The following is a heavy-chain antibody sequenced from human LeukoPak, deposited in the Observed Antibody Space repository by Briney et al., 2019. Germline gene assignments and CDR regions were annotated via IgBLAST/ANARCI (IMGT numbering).Heavy chain of an antibody. D-gene: IGHD6-13*01. V-gene: IGHV3-23*01. Sequence: GGSLRLSCAASGFTFRTDALSWVRQAPGKGLEWVSTISSSGYDTYYVDSVKGRFTISRDNSKNTLYLQMNSLRAEDTAVYYCAKRAAAGTKPYYFDYWGQGTLVTVSS. J-gene: IGHJ4*02. CDR1: GFTFRTDA. CDR3: AKRAAAGTKPYYFDY. CDR2: ISSSGYDT.